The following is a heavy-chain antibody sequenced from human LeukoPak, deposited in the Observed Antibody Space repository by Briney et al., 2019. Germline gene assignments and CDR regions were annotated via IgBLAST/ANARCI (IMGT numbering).Heavy chain of an antibody. CDR3: ARSGSGSYSTFFDY. CDR1: GFTFSSYW. D-gene: IGHD3-10*01. V-gene: IGHV3-7*01. J-gene: IGHJ4*02. Sequence: PGGSLRLSCAASGFTFSSYWMSWVRQAPGKGLEWVANIKQDGGDKYYVDAVKGRFTISRDSAKNSLSLQMNSLRAEDTAVYYCARSGSGSYSTFFDYWGQGTLVTVSS. CDR2: IKQDGGDK.